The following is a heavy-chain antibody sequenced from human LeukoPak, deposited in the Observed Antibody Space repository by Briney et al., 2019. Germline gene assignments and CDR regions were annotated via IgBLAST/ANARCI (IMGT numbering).Heavy chain of an antibody. Sequence: GASVKVSCKVSGYTLTELSMHWVRQAPGKGLEWMGRIIPILGIANYAQKFQGRVTITADKSTSTAYMELSSLRSEDTAVYYCARGGGQLGLIWGQGTMVTVSS. CDR3: ARGGGQLGLI. CDR2: IIPILGIA. V-gene: IGHV1-69*04. D-gene: IGHD7-27*01. J-gene: IGHJ3*02. CDR1: GYTLTELS.